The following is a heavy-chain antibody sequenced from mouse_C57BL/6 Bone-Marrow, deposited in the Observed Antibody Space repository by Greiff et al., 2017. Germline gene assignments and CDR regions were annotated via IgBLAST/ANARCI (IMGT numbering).Heavy chain of an antibody. CDR3: TRGLGHYFDC. V-gene: IGHV1-15*01. Sequence: QVQLQQSGAELVRPGASVTLSCKASGYTFTDYEMHWVKQMPVHGLEWIGAIDPETGGTAYNQKFKGKAILTADKSSSTACMVLRSLTSEDSAVDYGTRGLGHYFDCWGQGTTLTVSS. J-gene: IGHJ2*01. CDR1: GYTFTDYE. D-gene: IGHD4-1*01. CDR2: IDPETGGT.